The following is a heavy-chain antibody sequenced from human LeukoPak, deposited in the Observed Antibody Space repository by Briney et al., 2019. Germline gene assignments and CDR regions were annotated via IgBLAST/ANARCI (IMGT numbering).Heavy chain of an antibody. J-gene: IGHJ4*02. CDR1: GFTFSNYA. CDR3: ARDQYSNGPYYFDY. Sequence: SGGSLRLSCAASGFTFSNYALHRVRQAPGKGLEWVAVILYDGSNKYYAYSVKGRFTISRDNSKNTLYLQMNSLRAEDTAVYYCARDQYSNGPYYFDYWGQGTLVTVSS. V-gene: IGHV3-30*04. D-gene: IGHD5-18*01. CDR2: ILYDGSNK.